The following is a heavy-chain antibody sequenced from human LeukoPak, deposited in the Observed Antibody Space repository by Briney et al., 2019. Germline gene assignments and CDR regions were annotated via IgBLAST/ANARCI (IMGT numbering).Heavy chain of an antibody. D-gene: IGHD2-21*02. CDR1: GGSISSYY. CDR2: IYYSGST. Sequence: PSETLSLTCTVSGGSISSYYWSWIRQPPGKGLEWIGYIYYSGSTNYNPSLKSRVTISVDTSKNQFSLKLSSVTAADTAVYYCVRDCGGDCGAFDYWGQGTLVTVSS. CDR3: VRDCGGDCGAFDY. J-gene: IGHJ4*02. V-gene: IGHV4-59*01.